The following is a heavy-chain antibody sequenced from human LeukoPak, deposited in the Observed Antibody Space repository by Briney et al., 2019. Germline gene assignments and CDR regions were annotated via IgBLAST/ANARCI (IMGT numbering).Heavy chain of an antibody. CDR3: ARSSGNFFDY. J-gene: IGHJ4*02. V-gene: IGHV4-31*03. Sequence: SETLSLTCTVSGASISSGGYYWSWIRQHPGKGLEWIGYIYYSGSTYYSPSLKSRVAISVDTSKDQFSLNLSSVTAADTAVYYCARSSGNFFDYWGQGTLVTVSS. D-gene: IGHD3-10*01. CDR1: GASISSGGYY. CDR2: IYYSGST.